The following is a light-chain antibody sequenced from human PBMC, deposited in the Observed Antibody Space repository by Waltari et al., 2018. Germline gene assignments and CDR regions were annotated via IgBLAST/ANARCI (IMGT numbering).Light chain of an antibody. V-gene: IGKV3-15*01. CDR2: SAS. Sequence: EIVLTQSPATLSVSSGERATLSCRASQTVGSNLAWYQQKPGQAPRLLIYSASNRDTGIPPRFSGSGSGTEFTLTISSLQPEDFAVYYCQQYNNWPQTFGQGTKVEIK. J-gene: IGKJ1*01. CDR3: QQYNNWPQT. CDR1: QTVGSN.